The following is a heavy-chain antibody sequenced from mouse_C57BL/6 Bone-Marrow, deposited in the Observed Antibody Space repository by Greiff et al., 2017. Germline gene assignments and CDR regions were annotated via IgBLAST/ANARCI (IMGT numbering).Heavy chain of an antibody. J-gene: IGHJ1*03. D-gene: IGHD1-1*01. Sequence: LVESGPELVKPGASVKLSCKASGYTFTSYGINWVKQRPGQGLEWIGWIYPRDGSTKYNEKFKGKATLTVDTSSSTAYMELNSLTSEDSAVSVCERLECHGSSEDWYFDVWGTGTTVTVSS. CDR1: GYTFTSYG. CDR2: IYPRDGST. CDR3: ERLECHGSSEDWYFDV. V-gene: IGHV1-85*01.